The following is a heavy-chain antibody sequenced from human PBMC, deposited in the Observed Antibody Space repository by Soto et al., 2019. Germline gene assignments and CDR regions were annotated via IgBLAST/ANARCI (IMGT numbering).Heavy chain of an antibody. CDR2: TYYRSKWYN. J-gene: IGHJ6*02. CDR3: AREMQTPFSYYYYGMDV. Sequence: SQTLSLTCAISGDSVSSNSAAWNWIRQSPSRGLEWLGRTYYRSKWYNDYAVSVKSRITINPDTSKNQFSLQLNSVTPEDTAVYYCAREMQTPFSYYYYGMDVWGQGTTVTVSS. CDR1: GDSVSSNSAA. V-gene: IGHV6-1*01.